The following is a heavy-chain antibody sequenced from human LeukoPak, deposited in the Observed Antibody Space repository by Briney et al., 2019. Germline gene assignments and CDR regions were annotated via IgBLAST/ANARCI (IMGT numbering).Heavy chain of an antibody. CDR3: ARGRYLLWFGELKSGSFDY. Sequence: PGGSLRLSCAASGFTFDDYGMSWIRQPPGKGLEWIGEINHSGSTNYNPSLKSRVTISVDTSKNQFSLKLSSVTAADTAVYYCARGRYLLWFGELKSGSFDYWGQGTLVTVSS. V-gene: IGHV4-34*01. D-gene: IGHD3-10*01. CDR1: GFTFDDYG. J-gene: IGHJ4*02. CDR2: INHSGST.